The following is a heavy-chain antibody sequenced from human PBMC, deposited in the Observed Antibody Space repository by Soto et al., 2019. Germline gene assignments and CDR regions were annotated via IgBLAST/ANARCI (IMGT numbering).Heavy chain of an antibody. J-gene: IGHJ4*02. CDR1: GGSFSGYY. V-gene: IGHV4-34*01. CDR2: INHSGST. CDR3: ARGIWLRSSFDS. Sequence: QVQLQQWGAGLLKPSETLSLTCAVYGGSFSGYYWSWIRQPPGKGLEWIGEINHSGSTNYNPSLKSRVTISVDTSKNQFSLRLSSVTAADTAVYYCARGIWLRSSFDSWGQGTLVTVSS. D-gene: IGHD5-12*01.